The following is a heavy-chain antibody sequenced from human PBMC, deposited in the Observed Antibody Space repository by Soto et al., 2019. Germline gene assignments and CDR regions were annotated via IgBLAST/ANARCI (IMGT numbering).Heavy chain of an antibody. D-gene: IGHD6-6*01. V-gene: IGHV4-34*01. Sequence: PSETLSLTCAVYGGSFSGYYWSWIRQPPGKGLEWIGEINHSGSTNYNPSLKSRVTISVDTSKNQFSLKLSSVTAADTAVYYCARAMIAARLPDVWGKGTTVTVSS. J-gene: IGHJ6*04. CDR2: INHSGST. CDR1: GGSFSGYY. CDR3: ARAMIAARLPDV.